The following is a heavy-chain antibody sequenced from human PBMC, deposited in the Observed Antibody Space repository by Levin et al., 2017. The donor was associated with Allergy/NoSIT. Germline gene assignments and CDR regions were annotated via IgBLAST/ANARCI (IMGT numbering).Heavy chain of an antibody. CDR1: GFTFSSFT. J-gene: IGHJ4*02. CDR2: IISNGGST. V-gene: IGHV3-64D*06. D-gene: IGHD1-14*01. Sequence: HPGGSLRLSCSASGFTFSSFTMNWVRQAPGKGLEYVSHIISNGGSTYYADSVKGRFTISRDNSKNTVHLQMSSLRPEDTAVYYCVGTANLDYWGQGTLVTVSS. CDR3: VGTANLDY.